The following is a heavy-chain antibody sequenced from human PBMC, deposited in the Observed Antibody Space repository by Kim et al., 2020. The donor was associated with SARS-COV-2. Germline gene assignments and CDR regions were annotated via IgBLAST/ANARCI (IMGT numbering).Heavy chain of an antibody. CDR1: GFTFNNYA. CDR3: AKVTSGSSGWFEYFQH. D-gene: IGHD6-19*01. CDR2: IRDSGGST. V-gene: IGHV3-23*01. Sequence: GGSLRLSCAASGFTFNNYAMSWVRQAPGKGLEWVSGIRDSGGSTKYADSVKGRFSISRDNSKNTLYLQMDSLRAEDTAVYYCAKVTSGSSGWFEYFQHWGQGTLVTVSS. J-gene: IGHJ1*01.